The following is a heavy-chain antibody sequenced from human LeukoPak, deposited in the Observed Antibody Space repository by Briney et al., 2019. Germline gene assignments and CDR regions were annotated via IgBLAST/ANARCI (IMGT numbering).Heavy chain of an antibody. CDR2: ISVTSRDI. Sequence: PGGSLRLSCAASGFTFSTYAMNWVRQAPGKGLEWLSSISVTSRDIYYAASVKGRFIISRDNAKNSLNLQMNSLRAEDTALYYCARGDDLLQTNDALDNWGHGIMVSVSA. D-gene: IGHD3/OR15-3a*01. CDR1: GFTFSTYA. CDR3: ARGDDLLQTNDALDN. J-gene: IGHJ3*02. V-gene: IGHV3-21*01.